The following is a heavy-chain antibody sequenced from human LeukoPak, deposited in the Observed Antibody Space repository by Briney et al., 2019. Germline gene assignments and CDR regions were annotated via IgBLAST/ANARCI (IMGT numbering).Heavy chain of an antibody. CDR3: ARPYSSSWSFNY. CDR2: IYHSGST. J-gene: IGHJ4*02. D-gene: IGHD6-13*01. Sequence: GSLRLSCTVSGYSISSGYYWGWIRQPPGKGLEWIGSIYHSGSTYYNPSLKSRVTISVDTSKNQFSLKLSSVTAADTGVYYCARPYSSSWSFNYWGQGTLVTVSS. CDR1: GYSISSGYY. V-gene: IGHV4-38-2*02.